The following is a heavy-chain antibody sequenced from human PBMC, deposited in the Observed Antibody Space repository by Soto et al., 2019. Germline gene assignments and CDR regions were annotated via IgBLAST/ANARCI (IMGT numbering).Heavy chain of an antibody. J-gene: IGHJ4*02. D-gene: IGHD6-13*01. Sequence: EVQLVESGGGLVQPGGSLRLSCKVSGFIFSSYWMTWVRQAPGKGLEWVANIGQDGSEKYYADSVKGRFTISRDNAKNSLFLQMNSLRVEDTAVYHCEGGHAADYWGQRTLVTVSS. CDR2: IGQDGSEK. V-gene: IGHV3-7*01. CDR3: EGGHAADY. CDR1: GFIFSSYW.